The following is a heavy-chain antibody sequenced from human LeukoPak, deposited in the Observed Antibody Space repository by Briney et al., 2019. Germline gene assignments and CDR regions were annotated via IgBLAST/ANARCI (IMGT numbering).Heavy chain of an antibody. CDR2: IYSGGST. D-gene: IGHD3-3*01. Sequence: GGSLRLSCAASGFTVSSNYMSWVRQAPGKGLEWVSVIYSGGSTYYADSVKGRFTISRDNSKNTLYLQLSSLRTVDTAIYYCARVRFGTEWYSSDAFAFWGQGTMVTVAS. V-gene: IGHV3-53*01. J-gene: IGHJ3*01. CDR1: GFTVSSNY. CDR3: ARVRFGTEWYSSDAFAF.